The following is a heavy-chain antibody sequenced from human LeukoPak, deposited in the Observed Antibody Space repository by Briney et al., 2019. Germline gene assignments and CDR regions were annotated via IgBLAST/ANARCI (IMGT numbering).Heavy chain of an antibody. J-gene: IGHJ4*02. CDR1: RFAFSDYE. Sequence: GGSLRLSCAASRFAFSDYEMNWVRQAPGKGLEWVSYISSGGSIIHYADSVKGRFTISRDDANNSLYLQMNSLRAEDTAIYYCARTGCSSDTCYSEHYFDYWGQGTLVTVSS. CDR3: ARTGCSSDTCYSEHYFDY. D-gene: IGHD2-15*01. CDR2: ISSGGSII. V-gene: IGHV3-48*03.